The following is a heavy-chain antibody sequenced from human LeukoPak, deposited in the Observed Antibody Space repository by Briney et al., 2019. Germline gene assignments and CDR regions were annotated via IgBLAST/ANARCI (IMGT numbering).Heavy chain of an antibody. CDR1: GGTFSSYA. Sequence: ASVKVSCKASGGTFSSYAISWVRQAPGQGLEWMGWINPNSGGTNYAQKFQGRVTMTRDTSISTAYMELSRLRSDDTAVYYCAREEGSTSCYGYWGQGTLVTVSS. J-gene: IGHJ4*02. CDR2: INPNSGGT. V-gene: IGHV1-2*02. CDR3: AREEGSTSCYGY. D-gene: IGHD2-2*01.